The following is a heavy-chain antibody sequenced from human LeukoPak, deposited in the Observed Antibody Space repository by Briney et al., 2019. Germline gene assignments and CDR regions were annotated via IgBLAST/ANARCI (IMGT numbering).Heavy chain of an antibody. CDR1: GFTFSSYD. CDR2: IDTAGGT. D-gene: IGHD3-10*01. V-gene: IGHV3-13*04. J-gene: IGHJ3*02. CDR3: TRRMRGLGSYSDAFDI. Sequence: AGGSLRLSCAASGFTFSSYDMHWVRQGPGKGLEWVSGIDTAGGTYYAGSVKGRFTISRENAKNSFYLQMNSLRAGDTAVYFCTRRMRGLGSYSDAFDIWGQGTMVTVSS.